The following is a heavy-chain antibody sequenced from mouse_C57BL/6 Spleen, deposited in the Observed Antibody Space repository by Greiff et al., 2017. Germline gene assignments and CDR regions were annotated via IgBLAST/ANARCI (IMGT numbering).Heavy chain of an antibody. CDR2: ILPGSGST. J-gene: IGHJ2*01. CDR1: GYTFTGYW. Sequence: QVQLKESGAELMKPGASVKLSCKATGYTFTGYWIEWVKQRPGHGLEWIGEILPGSGSTNYNEKFKGKATFTADPSSNTAYMQLSSLTTEDSAIYYCARSHPLYYDYDWGQGTTLTVSS. D-gene: IGHD2-4*01. CDR3: ARSHPLYYDYD. V-gene: IGHV1-9*01.